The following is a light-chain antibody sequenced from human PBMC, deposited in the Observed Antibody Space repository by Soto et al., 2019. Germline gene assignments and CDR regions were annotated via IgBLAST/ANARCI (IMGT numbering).Light chain of an antibody. CDR2: DVY. Sequence: QSALTQPASVAGSPGQSITISCTGTSSDVGGYDYVSWFQQYPGKAPSLMLYDVYRRPSGVSYRFSGSKSGNTASLTISGLQAEDDADYYCSSYTTTSTVVFGGGTKLTVL. J-gene: IGLJ2*01. CDR3: SSYTTTSTVV. V-gene: IGLV2-14*01. CDR1: SSDVGGYDY.